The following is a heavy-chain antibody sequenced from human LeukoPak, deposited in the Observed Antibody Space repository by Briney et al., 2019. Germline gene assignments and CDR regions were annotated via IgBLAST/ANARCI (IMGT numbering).Heavy chain of an antibody. V-gene: IGHV3-21*01. CDR2: ISSSSSYI. Sequence: PGGSLRLTCAASGFTFSSYSMNWVRQAPGKGLEWVSSISSSSSYIYYADSVKGRLTISRYNAKNSLYLQVNSLRAEDTAVYYCARADTTHPYYFDFWGQGTMVTVSS. CDR1: GFTFSSYS. D-gene: IGHD5-18*01. J-gene: IGHJ4*02. CDR3: ARADTTHPYYFDF.